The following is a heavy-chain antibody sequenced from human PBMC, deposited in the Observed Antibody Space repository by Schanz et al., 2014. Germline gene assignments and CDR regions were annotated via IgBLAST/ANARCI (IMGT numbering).Heavy chain of an antibody. CDR1: GFTFRTYL. Sequence: EVQLVESGGGLVQPGGSLRLSCAASGFTFRTYLMNWVRQAPGKGLECVSFISSSSSTIYYADSVKGRFTISRDNAKNSLYLQMNSLRDEDTAVYYCAREGERKGMLPYYFDYWGQGALVTVSS. CDR3: AREGERKGMLPYYFDY. CDR2: ISSSSSTI. V-gene: IGHV3-48*02. D-gene: IGHD3-10*01. J-gene: IGHJ4*02.